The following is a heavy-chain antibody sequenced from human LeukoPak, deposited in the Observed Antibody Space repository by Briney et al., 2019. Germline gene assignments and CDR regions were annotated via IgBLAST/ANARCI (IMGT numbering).Heavy chain of an antibody. Sequence: SETLSLTCTVSGYSISSGYYWGWIRQPPGKGLEWIGSIYHSGSTYYNPSLKSRVTISVDTSKNQFSLKLSSVTAADTAVYYCARSRGEMIYGDYNWFDPWGQGTLVTVSS. CDR3: ARSRGEMIYGDYNWFDP. CDR1: GYSISSGYY. V-gene: IGHV4-38-2*02. CDR2: IYHSGST. J-gene: IGHJ5*02. D-gene: IGHD4-17*01.